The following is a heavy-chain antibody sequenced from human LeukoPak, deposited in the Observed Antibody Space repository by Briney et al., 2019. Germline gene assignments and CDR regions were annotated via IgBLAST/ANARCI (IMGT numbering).Heavy chain of an antibody. CDR2: IKQDGSDK. J-gene: IGHJ4*02. V-gene: IGHV3-7*01. CDR3: ARGRSGLDY. D-gene: IGHD6-25*01. CDR1: GFTFSSNW. Sequence: GGSLRLSCAASGFTFSSNWMSWVRQAPGKGLKWVANIKQDGSDKYYVDSVKGRFTISRDNAKNSLYLQMNSLRAEDTAVYYCARGRSGLDYWGQGTLVTVSS.